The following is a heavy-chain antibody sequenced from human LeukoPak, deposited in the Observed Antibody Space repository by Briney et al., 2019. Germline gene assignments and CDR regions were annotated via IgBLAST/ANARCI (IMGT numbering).Heavy chain of an antibody. Sequence: PGGSLTLSCAASGFTFSSYEMNWVRQAPGKGLKWVSYISSSGSTIYYADSVKGRFTISRDNAKISLYLQMNSLRVEDTAVYYCARDGVIYSFDPWGQGTLVTASS. V-gene: IGHV3-48*03. CDR2: ISSSGSTI. CDR3: ARDGVIYSFDP. D-gene: IGHD2-21*01. J-gene: IGHJ5*02. CDR1: GFTFSSYE.